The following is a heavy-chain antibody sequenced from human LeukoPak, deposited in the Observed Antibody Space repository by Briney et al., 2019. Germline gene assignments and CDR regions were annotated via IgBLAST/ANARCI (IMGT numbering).Heavy chain of an antibody. CDR1: GFTFSSYA. Sequence: GGSLRLSCAASGFTFSSYAMSWVRQAPGKGLEWVSGISGSGGSTYYADSVKGRFTISRDNSKNTLYLQMNSLRAEDTAVYYCAKDLLYGNWNDFKYFGYWGQGTLVTVSS. CDR3: AKDLLYGNWNDFKYFGY. D-gene: IGHD1-20*01. V-gene: IGHV3-23*01. J-gene: IGHJ4*02. CDR2: ISGSGGST.